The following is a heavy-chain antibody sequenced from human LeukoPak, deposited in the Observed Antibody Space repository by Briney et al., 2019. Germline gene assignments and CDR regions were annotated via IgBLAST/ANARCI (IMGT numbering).Heavy chain of an antibody. CDR1: GFTFSSYG. J-gene: IGHJ6*03. Sequence: PGGSLGLSCAASGFTFSSYGMHWVRQAPGKGLEYVSAISSNGGSTYYANSVKGRFTISRDNSKNTLYLQMGSLRAEDMAVYYCARGCSGGNCYGYYYYYYYMDVWGKGTTVTVSS. CDR2: ISSNGGST. CDR3: ARGCSGGNCYGYYYYYYYMDV. V-gene: IGHV3-64*01. D-gene: IGHD2-15*01.